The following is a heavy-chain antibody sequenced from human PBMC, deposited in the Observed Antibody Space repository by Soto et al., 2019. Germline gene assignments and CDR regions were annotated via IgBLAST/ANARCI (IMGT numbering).Heavy chain of an antibody. D-gene: IGHD1-26*01. Sequence: SETLSLTCAVSGGSISSGAYSWSWVRQPPGKGLEWIGEIHHSGSTNYNPSLKSRVTISVDKSKNQFSLKLSSVTAADTAVYYCARSGSYGGGYFDYWGQGTLVTVSS. CDR3: ARSGSYGGGYFDY. CDR2: IHHSGST. V-gene: IGHV4-4*02. CDR1: GGSISSGAYS. J-gene: IGHJ4*02.